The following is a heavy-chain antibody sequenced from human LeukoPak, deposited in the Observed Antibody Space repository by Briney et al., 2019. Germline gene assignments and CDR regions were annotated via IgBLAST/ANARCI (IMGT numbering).Heavy chain of an antibody. V-gene: IGHV1-2*02. Sequence: ASVPVSCKASGYTFIDYFIHWVRQAPGQGLEWMGWINPSDGGTIYAQKFQGRVTMTRDTSIRTAYMELTSLTSDDTALYYCATTTRSTASFLSWGHGTLVSVSS. CDR1: GYTFIDYF. D-gene: IGHD4-17*01. CDR3: ATTTRSTASFLS. J-gene: IGHJ5*01. CDR2: INPSDGGT.